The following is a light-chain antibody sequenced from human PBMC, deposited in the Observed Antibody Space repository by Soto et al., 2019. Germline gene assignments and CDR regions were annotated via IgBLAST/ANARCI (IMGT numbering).Light chain of an antibody. V-gene: IGKV1-5*01. CDR2: DAS. Sequence: DIQMTQSPSTLSASVGDRVTITCRASQSISSWLAWYQQKPGKAPKLLIYDASSLESGVPSRFSGSGSGTEFTLTISSLQPDDFATYYCQQYHSYSGSTFGQGTKLEIK. CDR3: QQYHSYSGST. J-gene: IGKJ2*01. CDR1: QSISSW.